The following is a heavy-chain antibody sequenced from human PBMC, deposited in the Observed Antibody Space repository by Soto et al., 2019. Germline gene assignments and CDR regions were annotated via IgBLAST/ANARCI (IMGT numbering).Heavy chain of an antibody. D-gene: IGHD6-13*01. CDR2: IYHSGST. Sequence: SETLSLTCAVSGYSISSGDYWGWIRQPPGKGLEWIGSIYHSGSTYYNPSLKSRVTISVDTSKNQFSLKLSSVTAADTAVYYCARGIAAAGYNWFDPWGQGTLVTVSS. J-gene: IGHJ5*02. CDR3: ARGIAAAGYNWFDP. CDR1: GYSISSGDY. V-gene: IGHV4-38-2*01.